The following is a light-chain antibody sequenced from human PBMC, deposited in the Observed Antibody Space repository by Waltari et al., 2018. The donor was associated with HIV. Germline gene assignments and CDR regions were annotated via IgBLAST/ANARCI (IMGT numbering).Light chain of an antibody. J-gene: IGKJ4*01. V-gene: IGKV2-28*01. CDR3: METLQTPRLT. CDR2: LGS. CDR1: QSLLHTNGYNY. Sequence: DIVLTQSPLSLPVTPGEPASISCRSSQSLLHTNGYNYLDWYMQNPVQSPQPLIYLGSNRASGVPDRFSGIGSGTDFTLKISRVEAEDVGVYYCMETLQTPRLTFGGGTKVEIK.